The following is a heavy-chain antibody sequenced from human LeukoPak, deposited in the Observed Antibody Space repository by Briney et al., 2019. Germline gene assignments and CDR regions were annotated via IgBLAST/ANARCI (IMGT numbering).Heavy chain of an antibody. D-gene: IGHD6-13*01. J-gene: IGHJ4*02. V-gene: IGHV1-8*01. CDR2: MNPNSGNT. CDR3: ARGRTIAAAGTPLGY. CDR1: GYTFTSYD. Sequence: GASVKVSCKASGYTFTSYDINWVRPATGQGLEWMGWMNPNSGNTGYAQKFQGRVTMTRNTSISTAYMELSSLRSEDTAVYYCARGRTIAAAGTPLGYWGQGTLVTVSS.